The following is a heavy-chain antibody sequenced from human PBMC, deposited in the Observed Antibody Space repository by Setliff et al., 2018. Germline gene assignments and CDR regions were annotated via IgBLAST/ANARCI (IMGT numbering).Heavy chain of an antibody. D-gene: IGHD7-27*01. CDR3: ARGSRSQNWGGRYSWFDP. Sequence: EASVKVSCKASGYTFTSYDINWVRQATGQGLEWMGWINPSGGSTSYAQKFQGRVTMTRDTSTSTVYMELSGLRSDDTAVYYCARGSRSQNWGGRYSWFDPWGQGTLVTVSS. CDR2: INPSGGST. CDR1: GYTFTSYD. J-gene: IGHJ5*02. V-gene: IGHV1-46*01.